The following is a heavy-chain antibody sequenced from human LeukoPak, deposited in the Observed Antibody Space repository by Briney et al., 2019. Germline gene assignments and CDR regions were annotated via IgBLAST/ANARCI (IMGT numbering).Heavy chain of an antibody. CDR1: GGSISSSSYY. Sequence: SETLSLTCTVSGGSISSSSYYWGWIRQPPGKGLEYIGIIYYSGSTYYNPSLKSRVTISVDTSKNQFSLKLSSVTAADTAVYYCARRGGYCSGVSCLSWFDPWGQGTLVTVSS. D-gene: IGHD2-15*01. CDR2: IYYSGST. CDR3: ARRGGYCSGVSCLSWFDP. V-gene: IGHV4-39*01. J-gene: IGHJ5*02.